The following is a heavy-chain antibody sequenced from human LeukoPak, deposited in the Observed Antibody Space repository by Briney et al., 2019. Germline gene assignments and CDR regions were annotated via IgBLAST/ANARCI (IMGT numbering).Heavy chain of an antibody. Sequence: GGSLRLSCAASGFTFSNYWMSWVRQASGKGLEWVANIKEDGSEKYCVDSVKGRFTTSRDNAKNSLYLQMNSLRAEDTAIYYCASGRRLGYWGQGTLVTVSS. V-gene: IGHV3-7*01. D-gene: IGHD6-25*01. J-gene: IGHJ4*02. CDR3: ASGRRLGY. CDR2: IKEDGSEK. CDR1: GFTFSNYW.